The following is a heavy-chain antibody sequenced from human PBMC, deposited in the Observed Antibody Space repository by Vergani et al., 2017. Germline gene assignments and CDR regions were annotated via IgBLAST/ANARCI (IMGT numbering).Heavy chain of an antibody. CDR3: AKDRGSGWYVVVDY. CDR1: GFTFDDYA. J-gene: IGHJ4*02. CDR2: ISWNSGST. Sequence: EVQLVESGGGLVQPGRSLRLSCAASGFTFDDYAMHWVRQAPGKGLEWVSGISWNSGSTYYADSVKGRFTISRDNSKNTLYLQMNSLRAEDTAVYYCAKDRGSGWYVVVDYWGQGTLVTVSS. V-gene: IGHV3-9*01. D-gene: IGHD6-19*01.